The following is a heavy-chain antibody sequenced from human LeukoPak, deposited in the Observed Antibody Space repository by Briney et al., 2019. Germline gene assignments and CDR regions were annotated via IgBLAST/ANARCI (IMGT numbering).Heavy chain of an antibody. CDR1: GYTFTSYD. V-gene: IGHV1-8*01. CDR3: ARASGCSGGSCYLYYYYYGMDV. J-gene: IGHJ6*02. CDR2: MNPNSGNT. Sequence: GASVKVSCKASGYTFTSYDINWVRQATGQGLEWMGWMNPNSGNTGYAQKFQGRVTMTRNTSISTAYMELSSLRSEDTAAYYCARASGCSGGSCYLYYYYYGMDVWGQGTTVTVSS. D-gene: IGHD2-15*01.